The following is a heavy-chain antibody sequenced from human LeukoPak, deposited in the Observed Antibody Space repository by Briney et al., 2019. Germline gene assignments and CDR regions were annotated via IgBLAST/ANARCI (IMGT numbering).Heavy chain of an antibody. V-gene: IGHV3-11*04. CDR1: GFTFSDYY. J-gene: IGHJ6*03. CDR2: ISSSGSTI. CDR3: ARGGDNDFWSGYFYYYYYMDV. D-gene: IGHD3-3*01. Sequence: PGGSLRLSCAASGFTFSDYYMSWIRQAPGKGLEWVSYISSSGSTIYYADSVKGRFTISRDNAKNSLYLQMNSLRAEDTAVYYCARGGDNDFWSGYFYYYYYMDVWGKGTTVTVSS.